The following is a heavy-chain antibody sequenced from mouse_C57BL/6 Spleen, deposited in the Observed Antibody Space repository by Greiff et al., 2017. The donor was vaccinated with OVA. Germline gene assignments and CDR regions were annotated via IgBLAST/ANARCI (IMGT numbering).Heavy chain of an antibody. V-gene: IGHV1-18*01. Sequence: VQLQQSGPELVKPGASVKIPCKASGYTFTDYNMDWVKQSHGKSLEWIGDINPNNGGTIYNQKFKGKATLTVDKSSSTAYMELRSLTSEDTAVYYCARRGIYDGSSYFAYWGQGTLVTVSA. CDR1: GYTFTDYN. CDR2: INPNNGGT. J-gene: IGHJ3*01. D-gene: IGHD1-1*01. CDR3: ARRGIYDGSSYFAY.